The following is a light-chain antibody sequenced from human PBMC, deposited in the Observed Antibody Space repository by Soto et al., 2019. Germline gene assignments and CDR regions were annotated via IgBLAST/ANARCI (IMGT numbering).Light chain of an antibody. CDR1: QRISSRY. CDR3: QQYGSLWT. Sequence: EIVLTQSPGTLSLSPGERATLSCRASQRISSRYLAWYQQKPGQAPRLLIYDASSRATGIPDRFSGSGSGTHFTLTISRLEPEDFAVYYCQQYGSLWTFGQGTKVDIK. CDR2: DAS. V-gene: IGKV3-20*01. J-gene: IGKJ1*01.